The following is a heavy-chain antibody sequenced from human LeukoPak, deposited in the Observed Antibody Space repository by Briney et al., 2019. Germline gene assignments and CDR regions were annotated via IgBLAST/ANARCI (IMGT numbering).Heavy chain of an antibody. CDR3: ARDLSYGSGEF. Sequence: PGGSLRLSCAASGFTFSSYSMNWVRQAPGKGLEWVAAIWHDGSKQLYRDAVKGRFTISRDDSKNTVFLQMNSLRAEDTAVYFCARDLSYGSGEFWGQGTLVTVSS. D-gene: IGHD3-10*01. V-gene: IGHV3-33*08. J-gene: IGHJ4*02. CDR1: GFTFSSYS. CDR2: IWHDGSKQ.